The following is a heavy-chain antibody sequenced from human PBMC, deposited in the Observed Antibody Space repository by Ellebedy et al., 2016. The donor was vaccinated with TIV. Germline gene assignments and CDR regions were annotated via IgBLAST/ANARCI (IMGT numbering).Heavy chain of an antibody. CDR2: ISTSGSII. J-gene: IGHJ4*02. CDR3: ARQGEFLEWLNPDY. Sequence: GGSLRLSXAATGFTFSDYYMSWIRQAPEKGLEWLSYISTSGSIISYADSVKGRFTISRDNAKNSLYLQMNSLRAEDTAVYFCARQGEFLEWLNPDYWGQGTLVTVSS. CDR1: GFTFSDYY. V-gene: IGHV3-11*01. D-gene: IGHD3-3*01.